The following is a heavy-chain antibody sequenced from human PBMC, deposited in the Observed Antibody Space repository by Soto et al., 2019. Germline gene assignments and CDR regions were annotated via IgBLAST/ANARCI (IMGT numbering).Heavy chain of an antibody. CDR1: GGTFSSYT. D-gene: IGHD2-2*01. CDR2: IIPILGIA. J-gene: IGHJ5*02. CDR3: ARDQVPAALLGGLDP. Sequence: SVKVSWKASGGTFSSYTISWVRQAPGQGLEWMGRIIPILGIANYAQKFQGRVTITADKSTSTAYMELSSLRSEDTAVYYCARDQVPAALLGGLDPWGQGTLVTVSS. V-gene: IGHV1-69*04.